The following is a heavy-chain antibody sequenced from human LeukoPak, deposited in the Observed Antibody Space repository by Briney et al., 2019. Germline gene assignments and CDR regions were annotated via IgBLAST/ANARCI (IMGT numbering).Heavy chain of an antibody. CDR3: ARAQYAGLYNYYGMDV. CDR1: GLMFSSYG. CDR2: ISYDGSNT. J-gene: IGHJ6*02. D-gene: IGHD2-2*01. V-gene: IGHV3-33*01. Sequence: GESLRLSCAASGLMFSSYGMLWVRQAPGKGLEWLAVISYDGSNTYYADSVKGRFTISRDNSKNTLYLQMNSLGVEDRAVYYCARAQYAGLYNYYGMDVWGQGTTVTVSS.